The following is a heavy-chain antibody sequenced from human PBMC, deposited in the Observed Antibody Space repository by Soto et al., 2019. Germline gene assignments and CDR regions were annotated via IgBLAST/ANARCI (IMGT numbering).Heavy chain of an antibody. V-gene: IGHV4-31*03. J-gene: IGHJ6*02. Sequence: PSETLSLTCTVSGGSISSGGYYWTWIRQHPGKGLEWIGYNYYSGTTYYNPSLKSRVTISLDTSKNQFSLKLSSVTAADTAVYYCARGSSIAGLYYGMDXWGQGTTVTVSS. CDR1: GGSISSGGYY. CDR3: ARGSSIAGLYYGMDX. CDR2: NYYSGTT. D-gene: IGHD6-6*01.